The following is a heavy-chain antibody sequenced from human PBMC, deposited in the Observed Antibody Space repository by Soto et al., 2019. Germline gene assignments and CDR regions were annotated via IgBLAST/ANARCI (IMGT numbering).Heavy chain of an antibody. CDR1: GYTFTSYA. CDR3: AKDSFGGAAQQWLIRPPDY. CDR2: INAGNGNT. J-gene: IGHJ4*02. D-gene: IGHD6-19*01. Sequence: ETGASVKVSCKASGYTFTSYAMHWVRQAPGQRLEWMGWINAGNGNTKYSQKFQGRVTITRDTSASTAYMELSSLRPEDTSVYYCAKDSFGGAAQQWLIRPPDYWGQGTLVTVSS. V-gene: IGHV1-3*01.